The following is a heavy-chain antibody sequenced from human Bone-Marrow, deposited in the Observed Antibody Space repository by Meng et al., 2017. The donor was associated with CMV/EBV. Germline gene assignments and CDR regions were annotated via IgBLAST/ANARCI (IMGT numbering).Heavy chain of an antibody. J-gene: IGHJ6*02. Sequence: ASVKVSCKASGYTFTSYGISWVRQAPGQGLEWTGWISAYNGNTNYAQKLQGRVTMTTDTSTSTAYMELRSLRSDDTAVYYCARAQGGYCSSTSCYTYYYGMDVWGQGTTVTVYS. CDR1: GYTFTSYG. V-gene: IGHV1-18*01. CDR3: ARAQGGYCSSTSCYTYYYGMDV. CDR2: ISAYNGNT. D-gene: IGHD2-2*02.